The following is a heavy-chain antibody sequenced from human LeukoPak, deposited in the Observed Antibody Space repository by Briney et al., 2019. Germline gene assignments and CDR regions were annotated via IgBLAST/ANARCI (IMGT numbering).Heavy chain of an antibody. J-gene: IGHJ5*02. CDR1: GYTFTSYG. D-gene: IGHD4-23*01. CDR3: ARDNSVEDTAWWFDP. CDR2: ISAYNGNT. Sequence: ASVKVSCKASGYTFTSYGISWVRQAPGQGLEWMGWISAYNGNTNYAQKLQGRVTMATDTSTSTAYMELRSLRSDDTAVYYCARDNSVEDTAWWFDPWGQGTLVTVSS. V-gene: IGHV1-18*01.